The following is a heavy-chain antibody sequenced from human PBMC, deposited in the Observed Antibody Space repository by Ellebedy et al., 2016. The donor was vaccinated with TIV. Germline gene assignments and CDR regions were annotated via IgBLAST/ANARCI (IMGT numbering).Heavy chain of an antibody. Sequence: MPGGSLRLSCAASGFTFNIYAMSWVRQAPGKGLEWIGSVYYSGATYYNPSLANRVRTSVDTSKNQFSLTLHSVTAADTAVYYCARGVELVEKYFDPWGRGTLVTVSS. J-gene: IGHJ2*01. CDR2: VYYSGAT. V-gene: IGHV4-38-2*01. CDR3: ARGVELVEKYFDP. D-gene: IGHD2-8*02. CDR1: GFTFNIYA.